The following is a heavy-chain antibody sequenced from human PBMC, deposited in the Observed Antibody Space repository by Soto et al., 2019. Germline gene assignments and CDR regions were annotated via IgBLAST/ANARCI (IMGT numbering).Heavy chain of an antibody. Sequence: PSETLSLTCTLSGGSVRAPDWWNCVRQSPDKGLEWIAEVHISGHSNYNPSLRSRVSVSIDSSKNQFYLNLNSVTAADTAIYYCARVRQGCSANNCYFDPWGQGTQVTVSS. CDR3: ARVRQGCSANNCYFDP. CDR1: GGSVRAPDW. V-gene: IGHV4-4*02. D-gene: IGHD1-1*01. J-gene: IGHJ5*01. CDR2: VHISGHS.